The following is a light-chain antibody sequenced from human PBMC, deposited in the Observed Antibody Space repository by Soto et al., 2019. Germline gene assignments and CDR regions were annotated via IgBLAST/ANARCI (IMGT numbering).Light chain of an antibody. CDR1: QGISSL. V-gene: IGKV1D-12*01. J-gene: IGKJ5*01. Sequence: DIQMTQSPSSVSASVGDRVTITCRASQGISSLLAWYQQKPGKAPKLLIYAASSLQSGVPSRFSGGGSGTDFTLTISSLQPDDFASYYCQQANSFPITFGQGTRLEIK. CDR3: QQANSFPIT. CDR2: AAS.